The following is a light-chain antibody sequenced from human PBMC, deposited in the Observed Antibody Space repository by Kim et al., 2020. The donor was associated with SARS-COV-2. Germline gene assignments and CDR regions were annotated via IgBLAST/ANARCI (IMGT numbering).Light chain of an antibody. Sequence: EIVLTQSLATLSLSPGERATLSCRASQSVSSYLAWYQQKPGQAPRLLIYDASNRATGIPARFSGSGSGTDFTLTISSLEPEDFAVYYCQHRSNWPTFGGGTKVDIK. J-gene: IGKJ4*01. CDR2: DAS. CDR1: QSVSSY. V-gene: IGKV3-11*01. CDR3: QHRSNWPT.